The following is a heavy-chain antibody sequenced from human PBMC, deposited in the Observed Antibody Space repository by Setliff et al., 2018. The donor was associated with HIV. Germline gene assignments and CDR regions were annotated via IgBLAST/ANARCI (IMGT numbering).Heavy chain of an antibody. CDR3: ARDGETTVMGDAFDI. CDR1: GGSITGHY. Sequence: SETLSLTCTVSGGSITGHYWSWIRQPPGKGLEWIGYIHYSGSSNYNPSLKSRVSISVDTSKNQYSLKLSSVTAADTAVYYCARDGETTVMGDAFDIWGQGTMVTVSS. J-gene: IGHJ3*02. D-gene: IGHD4-4*01. V-gene: IGHV4-59*11. CDR2: IHYSGSS.